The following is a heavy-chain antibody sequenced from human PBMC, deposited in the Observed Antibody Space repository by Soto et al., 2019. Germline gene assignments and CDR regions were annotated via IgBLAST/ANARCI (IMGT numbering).Heavy chain of an antibody. J-gene: IGHJ6*02. CDR3: AKEWGVDTAMASYYYYGMDV. D-gene: IGHD5-18*01. CDR2: ISYDGSNK. Sequence: PGGSLRLSCAASGFTFSSYGMHWVRQAPGKGLAWVAVISYDGSNKYYADSVKGRFTISRDNSKNTLYLQMNSLRAEDTAVYYCAKEWGVDTAMASYYYYGMDVWGQGTTVTVSS. CDR1: GFTFSSYG. V-gene: IGHV3-30*18.